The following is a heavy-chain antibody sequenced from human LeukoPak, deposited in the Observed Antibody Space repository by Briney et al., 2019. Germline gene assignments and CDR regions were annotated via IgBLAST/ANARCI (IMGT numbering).Heavy chain of an antibody. V-gene: IGHV3-48*03. Sequence: GGSLRLSCAASGFTFSSYEMHWVRQAPGKGLDWVSYISTTGSTIYYADSVKGRFTISRDNVRNSLYLQMNSLRAEDTAVYFCVREGNYYFDYWGQGTLVTVSS. CDR2: ISTTGSTI. CDR1: GFTFSSYE. J-gene: IGHJ4*02. CDR3: VREGNYYFDY.